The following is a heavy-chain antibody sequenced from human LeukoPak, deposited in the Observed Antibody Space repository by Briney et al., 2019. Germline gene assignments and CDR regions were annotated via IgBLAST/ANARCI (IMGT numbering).Heavy chain of an antibody. CDR1: GGTFSSYA. J-gene: IGHJ6*03. D-gene: IGHD6-13*01. CDR2: IIPIFGTA. V-gene: IGHV1-69*05. Sequence: GSSVKVSCKASGGTFSSYAISWVRQAPGQGLEWMGGIIPIFGTANYAQKFQGRVTITTDESTSTAYMELSSLRSEDTAVYYCARDGGYSSPTGYYYMDVWGKGTTVTVFS. CDR3: ARDGGYSSPTGYYYMDV.